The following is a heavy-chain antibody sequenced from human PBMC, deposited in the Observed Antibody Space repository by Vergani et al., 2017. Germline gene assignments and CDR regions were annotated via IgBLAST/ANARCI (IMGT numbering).Heavy chain of an antibody. Sequence: EVQLVESGGGLVQPGGSLRLSCAASGFTVSSNYMSWVRQAPGKGLEWVSVIYSGGSTYYADSVKGRFTISRDNAKNSLYLQMNSLRAEDTAVYYCARTHSYGDYGLFAYWGQGTLVTVSS. CDR2: IYSGGST. CDR1: GFTVSSNY. D-gene: IGHD5-18*01. V-gene: IGHV3-53*01. CDR3: ARTHSYGDYGLFAY. J-gene: IGHJ4*02.